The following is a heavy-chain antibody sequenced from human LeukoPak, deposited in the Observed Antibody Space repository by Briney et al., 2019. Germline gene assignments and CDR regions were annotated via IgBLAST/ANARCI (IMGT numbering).Heavy chain of an antibody. V-gene: IGHV3-48*04. CDR3: ARDLDENYYYYMDV. J-gene: IGHJ6*03. Sequence: GGSLRLSCAVSGFTFSSYSMNWVRQAPGKVLEWVSYISSSSSTIYYADSVKGRFTISRDNAKNSLYLQMNSLRAEDTAVYYCARDLDENYYYYMDVWGKGTTVTVSS. CDR2: ISSSSSTI. CDR1: GFTFSSYS. D-gene: IGHD3/OR15-3a*01.